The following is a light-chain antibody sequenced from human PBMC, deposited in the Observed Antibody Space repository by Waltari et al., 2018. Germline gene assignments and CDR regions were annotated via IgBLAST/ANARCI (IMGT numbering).Light chain of an antibody. CDR3: QAWDSSTAV. CDR1: KLGNKY. Sequence: SYELTQPPSVSVSPGQTANITCSGDKLGNKYVGWFQQTPGQSPLLVIFQKNRRPSGIPHRCSGSNSWNTATLTISGTQVMDEADFYCQAWDSSTAVFGSGTKVTVL. V-gene: IGLV3-1*01. CDR2: QKN. J-gene: IGLJ1*01.